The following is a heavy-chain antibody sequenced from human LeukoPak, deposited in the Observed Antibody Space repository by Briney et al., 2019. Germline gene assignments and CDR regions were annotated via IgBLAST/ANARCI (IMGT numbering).Heavy chain of an antibody. D-gene: IGHD4-23*01. V-gene: IGHV3-33*01. J-gene: IGHJ3*02. Sequence: GGSLRLSYAASGFTFSSYGMHWVRQAPGKGLEWVAVIWYDGSNKYYADSVKGRFTISRDNSKNTLYLQMNSLRAEDTAVYYCARDGSTVTPAFDIWGQGTMVTVSS. CDR3: ARDGSTVTPAFDI. CDR1: GFTFSSYG. CDR2: IWYDGSNK.